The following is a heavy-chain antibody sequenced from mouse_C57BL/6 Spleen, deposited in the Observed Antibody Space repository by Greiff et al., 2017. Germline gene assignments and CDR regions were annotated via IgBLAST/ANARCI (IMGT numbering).Heavy chain of an antibody. Sequence: EVQGVASGGGLVKPGGSLKLSCAASGFTFSDYGMHWVRQAPEKGLEWVAYISSGSSTIYYADTVKGRFTISRDNAKNTLFLQMTSLRSEDTAMYYCARDYGSSGTWFAYWGQGTLVTVSA. CDR2: ISSGSSTI. CDR1: GFTFSDYG. J-gene: IGHJ3*01. V-gene: IGHV5-17*01. CDR3: ARDYGSSGTWFAY. D-gene: IGHD1-1*01.